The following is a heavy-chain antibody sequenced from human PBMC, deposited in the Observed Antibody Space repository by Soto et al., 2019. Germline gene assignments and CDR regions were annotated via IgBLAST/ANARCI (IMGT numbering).Heavy chain of an antibody. CDR2: INPSGGST. CDR3: ARDRFASSGWYRVRYYYGMDV. V-gene: IGHV1-46*01. CDR1: GYTFTSYY. Sequence: ASVKVSCKASGYTFTSYYMHWVRQAPGQGLEWMGIINPSGGSTNYAQKLQGRVTMTTDTSTSTAYMELRSLRSDDTAVYYCARDRFASSGWYRVRYYYGMDVWGQGTTVTVSS. J-gene: IGHJ6*02. D-gene: IGHD6-19*01.